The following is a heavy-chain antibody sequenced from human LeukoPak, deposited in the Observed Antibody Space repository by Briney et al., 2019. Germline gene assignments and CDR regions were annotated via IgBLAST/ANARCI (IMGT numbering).Heavy chain of an antibody. V-gene: IGHV3-15*01. CDR1: GFTFSSYA. CDR3: TTEFKELGSFFYFYYMDV. Sequence: GGSLRLSCAASGFTFSSYAMSWVRQAPGKGLEWVGRIKTKSEGGTTDYAAPAKGRFTISRDDSKNALFLQMDSLKSDDTAMYYCTTEFKELGSFFYFYYMDVWGTGTTVTISS. CDR2: IKTKSEGGTT. J-gene: IGHJ6*03. D-gene: IGHD3-10*01.